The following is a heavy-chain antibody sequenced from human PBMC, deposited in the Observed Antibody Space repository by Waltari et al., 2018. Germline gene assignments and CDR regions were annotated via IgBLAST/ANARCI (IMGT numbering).Heavy chain of an antibody. V-gene: IGHV3-48*03. J-gene: IGHJ4*02. CDR3: ARDPAYSYGPDY. D-gene: IGHD5-18*01. CDR2: ISSSGSTI. CDR1: GFTFSSYD. Sequence: EVQLVESGGGLVQPGGSLRLSCAASGFTFSSYDINWVRQAPGKGLEWVSYISSSGSTIYYADSVKGRFTISRDNAKNSLYLQMNSLRAEDTAVYYCARDPAYSYGPDYWGQGTLVTVSS.